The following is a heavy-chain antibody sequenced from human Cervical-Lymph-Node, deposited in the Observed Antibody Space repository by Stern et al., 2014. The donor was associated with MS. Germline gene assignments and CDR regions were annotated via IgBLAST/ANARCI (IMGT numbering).Heavy chain of an antibody. J-gene: IGHJ6*02. CDR2: IYPRDSDT. V-gene: IGHV5-51*01. Sequence: EDQLVESGAEVKKPGESLKISCKGSGYSFRSYWIGWVRQMPGRGLQWMGVIYPRDSDTRYSPSFQGQVIISADKDMSTAYLQWNSLKASDTGIYYCATSYGLDVWGQGTTVTVSS. CDR1: GYSFRSYW. CDR3: ATSYGLDV.